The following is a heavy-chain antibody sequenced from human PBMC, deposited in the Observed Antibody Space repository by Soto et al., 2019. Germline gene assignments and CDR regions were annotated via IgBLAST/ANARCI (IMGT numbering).Heavy chain of an antibody. Sequence: LRLSCAASGFTFSSSAMTWVRQAPGKGLEWVSAISGSGGSTYYTDSVKGRFTISRDNSKNTLYLQMNSLRAKDTAVYYCAKGIQWLDKYYFDYWGQGTLVTVSS. J-gene: IGHJ4*02. D-gene: IGHD6-19*01. CDR1: GFTFSSSA. V-gene: IGHV3-23*01. CDR2: ISGSGGST. CDR3: AKGIQWLDKYYFDY.